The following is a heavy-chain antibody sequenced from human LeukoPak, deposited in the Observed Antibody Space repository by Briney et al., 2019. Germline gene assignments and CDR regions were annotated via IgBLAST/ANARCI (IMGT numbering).Heavy chain of an antibody. J-gene: IGHJ5*02. CDR3: TSVIVGATAPWFDP. D-gene: IGHD1-26*01. Sequence: ASVKVSCKASGNILTRYTINWVRKAPGQGLEWMGWINTNTGKPVYAQGLTGRFVFSWDTSVSTAYLQISSLKTEDTGIYFCTSVIVGATAPWFDPWGQGTPVTVSS. CDR2: INTNTGKP. CDR1: GNILTRYT. V-gene: IGHV7-4-1*02.